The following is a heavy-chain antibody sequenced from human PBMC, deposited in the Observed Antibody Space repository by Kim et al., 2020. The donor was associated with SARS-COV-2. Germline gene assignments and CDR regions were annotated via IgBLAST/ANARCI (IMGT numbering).Heavy chain of an antibody. V-gene: IGHV4-4*02. CDR3: ARDERSSNYYYYGMDV. J-gene: IGHJ6*02. Sequence: LKSRVTISVDKSKNQFSLKLSSVTAADTAVYYCARDERSSNYYYYGMDVWGQGTTVTVSS. D-gene: IGHD1-26*01.